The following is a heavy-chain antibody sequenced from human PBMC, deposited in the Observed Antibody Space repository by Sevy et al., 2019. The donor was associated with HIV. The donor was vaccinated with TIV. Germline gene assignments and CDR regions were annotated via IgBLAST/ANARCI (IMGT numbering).Heavy chain of an antibody. V-gene: IGHV2-5*02. CDR3: AHLGDYVHYGMDV. J-gene: IGHJ6*02. CDR2: IYWDDDK. Sequence: SGPTLVNPTQTLTLTCIFSGFTLTTRGVGVGWIRQPPGKALEWLAVIYWDDDKRYSPSLKSRLTITRDTSKNLVVLTMSNLDPVDAGTYYCAHLGDYVHYGMDVWGQGTTVTVSS. CDR1: GFTLTTRGVG. D-gene: IGHD4-17*01.